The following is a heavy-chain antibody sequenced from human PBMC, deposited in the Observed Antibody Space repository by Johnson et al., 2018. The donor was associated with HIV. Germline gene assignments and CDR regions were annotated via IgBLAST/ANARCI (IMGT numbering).Heavy chain of an antibody. D-gene: IGHD6-6*01. CDR1: GFTFSSYW. Sequence: VQLVESGGGLIQPGGSLRLSCAASGFTFSSYWMSWVRQAPWKGLEWVANIKQDGSEKYYVDSVKGRFTISRDNSKNTLYLQMNSLRAEDTAVYYCAKVLAGIAARPLTFDAFDIWGQGTMVTVSS. V-gene: IGHV3-7*05. J-gene: IGHJ3*02. CDR3: AKVLAGIAARPLTFDAFDI. CDR2: IKQDGSEK.